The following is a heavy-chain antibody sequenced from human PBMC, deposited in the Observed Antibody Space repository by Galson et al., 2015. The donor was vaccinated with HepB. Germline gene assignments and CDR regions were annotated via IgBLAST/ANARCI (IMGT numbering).Heavy chain of an antibody. CDR2: MNSDGSTI. CDR3: ARAGYYRFDY. J-gene: IGHJ4*02. CDR1: GFTFSSFW. Sequence: SLRLSCATSGFTFSSFWMHWVRQAPGEGLVWVSRMNSDGSTIDYADSVRGRFTISRDNTKNTLYLQMNSLRAEDTAVYYCARAGYYRFDYWSQGTLVTVSS. D-gene: IGHD2/OR15-2a*01. V-gene: IGHV3-74*01.